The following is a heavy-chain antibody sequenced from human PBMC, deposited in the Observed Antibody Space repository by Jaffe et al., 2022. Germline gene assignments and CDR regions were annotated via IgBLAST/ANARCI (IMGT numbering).Heavy chain of an antibody. CDR1: GYSISSGYY. V-gene: IGHV4-38-2*01. J-gene: IGHJ3*02. CDR3: ARGYCSSTSCYILHAFDI. Sequence: QVQLQESGPGLVKPSETLSLTCAVSGYSISSGYYWGWIRQPPGKGLEWIGSIYHSGSTYYNPSLKSRVTISVDTSKNQFSLKLSSVTAADTAVYYCARGYCSSTSCYILHAFDIWGQGTMVTVSS. D-gene: IGHD2-2*02. CDR2: IYHSGST.